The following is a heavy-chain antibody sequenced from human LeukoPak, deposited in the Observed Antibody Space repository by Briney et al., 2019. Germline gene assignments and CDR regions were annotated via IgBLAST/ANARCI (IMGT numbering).Heavy chain of an antibody. CDR3: ARRPLTTLRWIDP. D-gene: IGHD3-22*01. CDR2: INESGST. V-gene: IGHV4-34*01. J-gene: IGHJ5*02. Sequence: KPSETLSLTCAVYGGSVSGYYWNWIRQSPGKDLEWIGEINESGSTNYNPSLKSRVTISMDTSKNQFSLRLTSVTAADTAVYYCARRPLTTLRWIDPWGRGTLVTVSS. CDR1: GGSVSGYY.